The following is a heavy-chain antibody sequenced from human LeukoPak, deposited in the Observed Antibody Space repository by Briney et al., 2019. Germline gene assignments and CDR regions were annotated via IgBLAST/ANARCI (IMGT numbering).Heavy chain of an antibody. CDR1: GFTFSSYA. Sequence: PGGSLRLSCAASGFTFSSYAMHWVRQAPGKGLEWVAVISYDGSNKYYADSVKGRFTISRDNSKNTLYLQMNSLRAEDTAVYYCARDLGTLYGMDVCGQGTTVTVSS. CDR3: ARDLGTLYGMDV. V-gene: IGHV3-30-3*01. D-gene: IGHD1-1*01. J-gene: IGHJ6*02. CDR2: ISYDGSNK.